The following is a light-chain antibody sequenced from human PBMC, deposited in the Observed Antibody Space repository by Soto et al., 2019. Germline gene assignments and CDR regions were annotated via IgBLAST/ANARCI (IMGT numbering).Light chain of an antibody. CDR2: GAS. CDR1: QGVTTPY. Sequence: EVVLTQFPGTLSLSPGERATLPCRPSQGVTTPYLVWYQLKPGQAPRLLIYGASNRATGIPDRFSGSGSGTDFTLTISRLEPEDFAVYSCQQYGASPLFTFGPGTKVDLK. CDR3: QQYGASPLFT. J-gene: IGKJ3*01. V-gene: IGKV3-20*01.